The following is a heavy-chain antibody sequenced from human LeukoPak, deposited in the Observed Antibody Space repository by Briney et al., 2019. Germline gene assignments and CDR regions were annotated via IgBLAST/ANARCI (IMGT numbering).Heavy chain of an antibody. V-gene: IGHV4-4*07. CDR1: GGSISSYY. CDR2: IYTSGST. D-gene: IGHD3-10*01. CDR3: AGDFFNYYGSGSYSIHGMDV. Sequence: PSETLSLTRTVSGGSISSYYWSCIRQPAGKGLEWIGRIYTSGSTNYNPSLKSRVTMSVDTSKNQFSLKLSSLTAADTAVYYCAGDFFNYYGSGSYSIHGMDVWGQGITVIVSS. J-gene: IGHJ6*02.